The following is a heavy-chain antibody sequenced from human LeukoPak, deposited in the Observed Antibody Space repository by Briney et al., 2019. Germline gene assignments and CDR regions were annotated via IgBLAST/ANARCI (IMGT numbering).Heavy chain of an antibody. CDR2: ISDSGGRT. CDR3: ANRGDGIRVILVGLHKQAYCFDS. D-gene: IGHD3-22*01. Sequence: GGSLRLSCAVSGVTLSNYGMTWVRQAPGKGLEWVAGISDSGGRTNYADSVKGRFTISRDNPKNTLYLQMNSLRAEDTAVYFCANRGDGIRVILVGLHKQAYCFDSWGQGALVTVSS. CDR1: GVTLSNYG. J-gene: IGHJ4*02. V-gene: IGHV3-23*01.